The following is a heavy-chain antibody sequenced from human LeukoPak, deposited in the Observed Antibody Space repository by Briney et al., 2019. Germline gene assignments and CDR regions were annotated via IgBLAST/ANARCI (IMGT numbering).Heavy chain of an antibody. V-gene: IGHV3-23*01. CDR3: AKDTSMDFWSGYLFDY. J-gene: IGHJ4*02. Sequence: GGSLRLSCAAPGFTFSSYAMSWVRQAPGKGLEWVSAISGSGGSTYYADSVKGRFTISRDNSKNTLYLQMNSLRAEDTAVYYCAKDTSMDFWSGYLFDYWGQGTLVTVSS. D-gene: IGHD3-3*01. CDR1: GFTFSSYA. CDR2: ISGSGGST.